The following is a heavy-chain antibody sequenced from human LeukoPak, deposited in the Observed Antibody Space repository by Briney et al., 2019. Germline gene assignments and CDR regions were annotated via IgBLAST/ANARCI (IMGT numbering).Heavy chain of an antibody. Sequence: GGSLRLSCAASGNYWLHWVRQAPGKGLLWVSHINSDGSWTSYADSVKGRFTISKDNAKNTVYLQMNNLRAEDTAVYYCVSFYETDWGRGTLVTVSS. D-gene: IGHD2/OR15-2a*01. J-gene: IGHJ4*02. V-gene: IGHV3-74*01. CDR1: GNYW. CDR3: VSFYETD. CDR2: INSDGSWT.